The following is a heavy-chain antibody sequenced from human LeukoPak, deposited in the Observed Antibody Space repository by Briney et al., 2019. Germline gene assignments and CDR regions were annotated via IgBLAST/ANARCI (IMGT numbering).Heavy chain of an antibody. CDR2: INAGNGNT. V-gene: IGHV1-3*01. CDR1: GYTFTSYA. D-gene: IGHD3-10*01. Sequence: ASVKVSCKASGYTFTSYAMHWVRQAPGQRLEWMGWINAGNGNTKYSQKFRGRVTITRDTSASTAYMELSSLRSEDTAVYYCARDFFHYYGSGVFDYWGQGTLVTVSS. CDR3: ARDFFHYYGSGVFDY. J-gene: IGHJ4*02.